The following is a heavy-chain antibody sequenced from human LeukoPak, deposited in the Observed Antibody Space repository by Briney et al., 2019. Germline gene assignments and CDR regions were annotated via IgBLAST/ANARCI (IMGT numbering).Heavy chain of an antibody. D-gene: IGHD6-19*01. CDR1: GFTFSSYA. CDR2: IGGSGGST. Sequence: GGSLRLSCAASGFTFSSYAMSWVRQAPGKGLEWVSAIGGSGGSTYYADSVKGRFTISRDNSKNTLYLQMNSLRAEDTAVYYCASPRYSGWYARFDYWGQGTLVTVSS. CDR3: ASPRYSGWYARFDY. V-gene: IGHV3-23*01. J-gene: IGHJ4*02.